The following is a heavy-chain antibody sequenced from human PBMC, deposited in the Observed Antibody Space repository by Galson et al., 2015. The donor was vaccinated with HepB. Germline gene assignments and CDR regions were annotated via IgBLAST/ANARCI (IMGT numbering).Heavy chain of an antibody. CDR3: AKRAYSGSAASDY. CDR2: IYPGDSDT. J-gene: IGHJ4*02. Sequence: QSGAEVKKPGESLKISCKGSGYTFTSYWIAWVRQMPAKGLEWMGIIYPGDSDTTYSPSFQGQVTISVDKSISAAYLQWNSLRTSDTAMYYCAKRAYSGSAASDYWGQGTLVIVSS. CDR1: GYTFTSYW. D-gene: IGHD6-6*01. V-gene: IGHV5-51*01.